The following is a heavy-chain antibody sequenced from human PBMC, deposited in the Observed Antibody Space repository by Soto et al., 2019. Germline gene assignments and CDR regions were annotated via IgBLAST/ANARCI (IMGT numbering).Heavy chain of an antibody. CDR1: GFTFNTAW. Sequence: PGGSLRLSCAASGFTFNTAWMNWVRQAPGEGLEWVGRIKTSADGGATDYAAPVQGRFTISRDDSKNALYLHMNSLKTEDTAVYYCTTGSVERVWGQGTTVTVSS. V-gene: IGHV3-15*07. D-gene: IGHD2-15*01. J-gene: IGHJ6*02. CDR2: IKTSADGGAT. CDR3: TTGSVERV.